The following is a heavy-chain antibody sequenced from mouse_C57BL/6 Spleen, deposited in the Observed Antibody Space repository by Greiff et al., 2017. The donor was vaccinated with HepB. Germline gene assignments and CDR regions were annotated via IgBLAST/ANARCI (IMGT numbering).Heavy chain of an antibody. CDR1: GYTFTEYT. Sequence: VKLMESGAELVKPGASVKLSCKASGYTFTEYTIHWVKQRSGQGLEWIGWFYPGSGSIKYNEKFKYKATLTADKSSSTVYMELSRLTSEDSAVYFCARHERTVVATDWFAYWGQGTLVTVSA. J-gene: IGHJ3*01. V-gene: IGHV1-62-2*01. CDR3: ARHERTVVATDWFAY. D-gene: IGHD1-1*01. CDR2: FYPGSGSI.